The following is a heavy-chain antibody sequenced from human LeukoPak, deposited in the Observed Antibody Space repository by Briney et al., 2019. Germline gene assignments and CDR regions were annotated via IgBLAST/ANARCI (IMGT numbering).Heavy chain of an antibody. V-gene: IGHV3-30*01. D-gene: IGHD6-13*01. CDR3: ARSDLSSWYYYYYYMDV. CDR2: ISYDGSNK. Sequence: GRSLRLSCAASGFTFSSHAMHWVRQAPGKGLEWVAVISYDGSNKYYADSVKGRFTISRDNSKNTLYLQMNSLRAEDTAVYYCARSDLSSWYYYYYYMDVWGKGTTVTVSS. CDR1: GFTFSSHA. J-gene: IGHJ6*03.